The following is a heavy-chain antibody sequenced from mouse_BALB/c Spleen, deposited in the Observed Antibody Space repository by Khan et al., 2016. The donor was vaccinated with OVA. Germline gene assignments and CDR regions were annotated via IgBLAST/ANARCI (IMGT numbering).Heavy chain of an antibody. D-gene: IGHD1-2*01. CDR3: ARTARIKY. J-gene: IGHJ2*01. V-gene: IGHV3-2*02. CDR2: ISYSGST. Sequence: EVQLQESGPGLVKPSQSLSLTCTVTGYSITSGYGWNWIRKFPGNQLEWMGYISYSGSTNYNPFLKSRISLTRDTSKNQSFLQLNSVTTEETATYYCARTARIKYWGQGTTLTVSS. CDR1: GYSITSGYG.